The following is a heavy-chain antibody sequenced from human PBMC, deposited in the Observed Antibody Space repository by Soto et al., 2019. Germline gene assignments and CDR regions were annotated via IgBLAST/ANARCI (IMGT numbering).Heavy chain of an antibody. CDR3: ARGLEGLRFLEWSFCYGMDV. V-gene: IGHV3-7*05. J-gene: IGHJ6*02. D-gene: IGHD3-3*01. CDR1: GFTFSSYW. CDR2: IKQDGSEK. Sequence: GSLRLSCAASGFTFSSYWMSWVRQAPGKGLEWVANIKQDGSEKYYVDSVKGRFTISRDNAKNSLYLQMNSLRAEDTAVYYCARGLEGLRFLEWSFCYGMDVWGQGTTVTVSS.